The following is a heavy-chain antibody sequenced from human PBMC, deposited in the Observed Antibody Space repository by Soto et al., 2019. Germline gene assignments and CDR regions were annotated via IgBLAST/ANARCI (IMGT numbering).Heavy chain of an antibody. CDR3: AKGKSAGDIDWFDP. V-gene: IGHV3-23*01. J-gene: IGHJ5*02. CDR2: LIGGHYGT. Sequence: GGSLRLSCTASGFTLQNYAMAWVRQAPGKGLEWVSTLIGGHYGTAYSYSVKGRFTVSRDNSKNCLYLQMNSLGVEDTAMYFCAKGKSAGDIDWFDPWGQGSLVTVSS. D-gene: IGHD3-10*01. CDR1: GFTLQNYA.